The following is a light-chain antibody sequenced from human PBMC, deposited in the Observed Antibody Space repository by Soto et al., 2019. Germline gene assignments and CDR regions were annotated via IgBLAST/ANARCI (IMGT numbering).Light chain of an antibody. CDR3: QQRSNWPRT. V-gene: IGKV3-15*01. CDR2: GAS. CDR1: QSLRSS. Sequence: VMTQSPATLSVSPGERATLSCRASQSLRSSLAWYQQKPGQAPRLLIYGASTRATGIPARFSGSGSGTDFTLTISSLEPEDFAVYYCQQRSNWPRTFGQGTKVDIK. J-gene: IGKJ1*01.